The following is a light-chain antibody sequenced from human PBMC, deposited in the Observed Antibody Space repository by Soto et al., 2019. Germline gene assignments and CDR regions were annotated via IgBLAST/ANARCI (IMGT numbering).Light chain of an antibody. CDR1: SSDVGGYNY. CDR3: SSHTTTSTLLV. J-gene: IGLJ3*02. V-gene: IGLV2-14*01. CDR2: DVS. Sequence: QSALTQPASVTGSPGQSITISCTGTSSDVGGYNYVSWYQQHPGKAPKLMIYDVSSRPSGVSNRFSGSKSGNTASLTISGLQAEDEADYYCSSHTTTSTLLVFGGGTQLTVL.